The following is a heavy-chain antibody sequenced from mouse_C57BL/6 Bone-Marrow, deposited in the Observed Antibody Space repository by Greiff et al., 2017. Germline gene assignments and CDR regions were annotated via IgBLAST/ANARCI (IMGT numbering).Heavy chain of an antibody. CDR2: IYPRSGNT. V-gene: IGHV1-81*01. CDR3: AQLGRVDY. D-gene: IGHD4-1*02. CDR1: GYTFTSYG. Sequence: VQRVESGAELARPGASVKLSCKASGYTFTSYGISWVKQRTGQGLEWIGEIYPRSGNTYYNEKFKGKATLTADKSSSTAYMELRSLTSEDSAVYVCAQLGRVDYWGQGTSGTVSS. J-gene: IGHJ4*01.